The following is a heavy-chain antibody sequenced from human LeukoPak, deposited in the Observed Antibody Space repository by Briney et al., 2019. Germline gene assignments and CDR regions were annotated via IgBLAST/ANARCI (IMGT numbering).Heavy chain of an antibody. CDR3: ARGSIVGAEI. CDR1: GYTFTGYY. CDR2: INPNSGGT. J-gene: IGHJ3*02. D-gene: IGHD1-26*01. Sequence: ASVKVSCKASGYTFTGYYMHWVRQAPGQGLEWMGWINPNSGGTNYAQKFQGRVTVTRDTSTSTVYMELSSLRSEDTAVYYCARGSIVGAEIWGQGTMVTVSS. V-gene: IGHV1-2*02.